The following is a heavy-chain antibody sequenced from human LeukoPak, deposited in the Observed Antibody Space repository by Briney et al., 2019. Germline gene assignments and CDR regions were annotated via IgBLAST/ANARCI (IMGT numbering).Heavy chain of an antibody. CDR3: ASQVVVVPAAMRMDYGMDV. V-gene: IGHV3-48*04. Sequence: PGGSLRLSCAASGFTFSSYSMNWVRQAPGKGLEWVSYISSSSSTIYYADSVKGRFTISRDNAKNSLYLQMNSLRAEDTAVYYCASQVVVVPAAMRMDYGMDVWGQGTTVTVSS. CDR1: GFTFSSYS. J-gene: IGHJ6*02. D-gene: IGHD2-2*01. CDR2: ISSSSSTI.